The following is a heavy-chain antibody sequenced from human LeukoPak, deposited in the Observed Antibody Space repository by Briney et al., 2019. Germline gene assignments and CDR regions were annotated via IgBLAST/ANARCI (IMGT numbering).Heavy chain of an antibody. Sequence: SETLSLTCTVSGGSISSGGYYWSWIRQPPGKGLEWIGYIYHSGSTYYNPSLKSRVTISVDRSKNQFSLKLSSVTAADTAVYYCAREDHTIFGLKGAFDIWGQGTMVTVSS. CDR3: AREDHTIFGLKGAFDI. V-gene: IGHV4-30-2*01. D-gene: IGHD3-3*01. CDR1: GGSISSGGYY. J-gene: IGHJ3*02. CDR2: IYHSGST.